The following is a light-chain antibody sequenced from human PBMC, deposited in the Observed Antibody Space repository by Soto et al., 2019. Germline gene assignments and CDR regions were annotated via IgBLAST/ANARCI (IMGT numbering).Light chain of an antibody. CDR1: QSVSSS. Sequence: EIVVTQSPATLSVSPGERVTLSCRASQSVSSSLAWYQQRPGQAPRLLIYDTSTRAAGISARFSGSGSGTEFTLTISSLQSEYFAVYYCQQYIDWPPGTFGQGTEVEIK. V-gene: IGKV3-15*01. CDR2: DTS. J-gene: IGKJ1*01. CDR3: QQYIDWPPGT.